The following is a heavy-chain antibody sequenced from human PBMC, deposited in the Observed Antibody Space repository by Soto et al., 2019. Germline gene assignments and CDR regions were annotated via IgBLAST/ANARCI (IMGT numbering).Heavy chain of an antibody. V-gene: IGHV1-18*01. D-gene: IGHD6-13*01. Sequence: GASVKVSCKASGYTFTNYGISWVRQAPGQGLEWMGWISAYNGNTNYAQKLQGRVTMTTDTSTSTAYMELRSLRSDDTAVYYCARVYSSSFYTWGGQYYYYMDVWGKGTTVTVSS. CDR2: ISAYNGNT. CDR1: GYTFTNYG. CDR3: ARVYSSSFYTWGGQYYYYMDV. J-gene: IGHJ6*03.